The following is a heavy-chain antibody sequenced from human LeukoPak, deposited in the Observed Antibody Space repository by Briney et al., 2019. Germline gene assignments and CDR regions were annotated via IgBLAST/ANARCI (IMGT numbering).Heavy chain of an antibody. CDR3: ARPSGYNYYDSSGSLSY. Sequence: ASVKVSCKASGYTFTSYYMHWVRQAPGQGLEWMGIINPSGGSTSYAQKFQGRVTMTRDTSTSTVYMELSSLRSEDTAVHYCARPSGYNYYDSSGSLSYWGQRTLVTVSS. D-gene: IGHD3-22*01. J-gene: IGHJ4*02. CDR2: INPSGGST. CDR1: GYTFTSYY. V-gene: IGHV1-46*01.